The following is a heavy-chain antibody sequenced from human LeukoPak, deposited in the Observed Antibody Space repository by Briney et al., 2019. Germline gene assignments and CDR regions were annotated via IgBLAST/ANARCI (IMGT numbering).Heavy chain of an antibody. D-gene: IGHD6-13*01. Sequence: SETLSLTSAVYGGSFSGDYCSGSRQPPGKGLWCGGEINHSGSTNYNPSLKSRVTISVDTSKNQFSLKLSSVTAADTAVYYCARDNWSGIAFYFDYWGQGTLVTVSS. CDR3: ARDNWSGIAFYFDY. J-gene: IGHJ4*02. V-gene: IGHV4-34*01. CDR2: INHSGST. CDR1: GGSFSGDY.